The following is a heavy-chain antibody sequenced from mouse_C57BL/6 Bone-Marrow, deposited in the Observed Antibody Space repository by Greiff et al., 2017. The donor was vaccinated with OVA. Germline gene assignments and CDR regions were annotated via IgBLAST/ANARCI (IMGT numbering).Heavy chain of an antibody. Sequence: VQLQQSGAELVRPGASVKLSCKASGYTFTDYYINWVKQRPGQGLEWIARIYPGSGNTYYNEKFKGKATLTAEKSSSTAYMQLSSLTSEDSAVYFCARCPRYYGSSFYAMDYWGQGTSVTVSS. D-gene: IGHD1-1*01. CDR1: GYTFTDYY. CDR2: IYPGSGNT. CDR3: ARCPRYYGSSFYAMDY. V-gene: IGHV1-76*01. J-gene: IGHJ4*01.